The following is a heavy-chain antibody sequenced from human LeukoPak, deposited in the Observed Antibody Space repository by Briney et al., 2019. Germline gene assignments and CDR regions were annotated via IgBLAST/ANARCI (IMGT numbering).Heavy chain of an antibody. Sequence: ASVKVSCKASGGTFSSYAISWVRQAPGQGLEWMGGIIPLFGTANYAQKFQGRVTITADESTSTAYMELSSLRSEDTAVYYCARVRYSSGWGSFDYWGQGTLVTVSS. CDR2: IIPLFGTA. CDR3: ARVRYSSGWGSFDY. CDR1: GGTFSSYA. D-gene: IGHD6-19*01. V-gene: IGHV1-69*13. J-gene: IGHJ4*02.